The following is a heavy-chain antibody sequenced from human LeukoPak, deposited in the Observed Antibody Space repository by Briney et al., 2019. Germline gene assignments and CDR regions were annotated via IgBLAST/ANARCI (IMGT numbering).Heavy chain of an antibody. Sequence: PGGSLRLSCAASGFTFSSYAMSWVRQAPGKGLEWVSAISGSGGSTYYADSAKGRFTISRDNSKNTLYLQVNSLRAEDTAVYYCAKFADSSGYIRFDYWGQGTLVTVSS. D-gene: IGHD3-22*01. CDR2: ISGSGGST. CDR1: GFTFSSYA. V-gene: IGHV3-23*01. J-gene: IGHJ4*02. CDR3: AKFADSSGYIRFDY.